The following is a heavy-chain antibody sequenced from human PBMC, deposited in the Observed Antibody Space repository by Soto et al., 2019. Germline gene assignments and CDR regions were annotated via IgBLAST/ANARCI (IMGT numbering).Heavy chain of an antibody. CDR3: ARNYYDSSGYPGY. CDR1: GYTFRSYG. D-gene: IGHD3-22*01. Sequence: ASVKVSCKASGYTFRSYGVAWVRQAPGQGLEWMGWINPNSGGTNYAQKFQGRVTMTRDTSISTAYMELSRLRSDDTAVYYCARNYYDSSGYPGYWGQGTLVTVSS. CDR2: INPNSGGT. V-gene: IGHV1-2*02. J-gene: IGHJ4*02.